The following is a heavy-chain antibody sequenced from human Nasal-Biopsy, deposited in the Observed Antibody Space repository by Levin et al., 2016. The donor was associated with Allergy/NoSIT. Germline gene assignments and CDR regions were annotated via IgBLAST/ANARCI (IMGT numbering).Heavy chain of an antibody. D-gene: IGHD6-19*01. J-gene: IGHJ6*03. V-gene: IGHV4-39*01. CDR2: MFYSGNK. CDR3: ARTVAVHQSRSFFHYFYIDV. Sequence: SETLSLTCTVSGDSVTSSLYYWGWIRQSPGKGLEWIGSMFYSGNKYLNPSLRGRVATSIDPSKNQFSLRLSAVTAADTAVYYCARTVAVHQSRSFFHYFYIDVWGQGTAVTVSS. CDR1: GDSVTSSLYY.